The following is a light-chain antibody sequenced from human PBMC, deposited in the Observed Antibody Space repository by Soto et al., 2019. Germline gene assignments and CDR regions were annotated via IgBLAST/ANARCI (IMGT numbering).Light chain of an antibody. CDR1: QSVSTRF. Sequence: EIVLTQSPGALAWSPGERATLFWRASQSVSTRFFAWYQHKPGQAPRLLIYGASSRASGIPDRFSGSGSGTDFALPISRLEPEDFAVYYCQQYGYSPITFGQGTRLEI. V-gene: IGKV3-20*01. CDR2: GAS. CDR3: QQYGYSPIT. J-gene: IGKJ5*01.